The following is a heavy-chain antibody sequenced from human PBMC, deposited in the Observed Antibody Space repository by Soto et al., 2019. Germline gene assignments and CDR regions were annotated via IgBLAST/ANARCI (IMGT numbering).Heavy chain of an antibody. CDR1: GSRFSNYV. D-gene: IGHD2-8*01. V-gene: IGHV1-69*06. Sequence: QVQLVQSGAEVKTPGSSLKVSCKVSGSRFSNYVISWVRQAPGHGLEWLGRIIPIFNSTKYAQNFQGKVTITADKSTSTVSLELSSLRSDDTAVYYCARGGRGKKAVYNGLVSLGYWGQGTLVTVSS. CDR3: ARGGRGKKAVYNGLVSLGY. J-gene: IGHJ4*02. CDR2: IIPIFNST.